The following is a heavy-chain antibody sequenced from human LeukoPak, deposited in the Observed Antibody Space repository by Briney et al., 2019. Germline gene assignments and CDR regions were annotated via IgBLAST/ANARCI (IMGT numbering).Heavy chain of an antibody. CDR2: INSDSGGT. D-gene: IGHD4-17*01. CDR3: ARQAVTTGWYFDY. Sequence: ASVKVSCKASGYTFTGYYIDWVRQAPGQGLEWMGWINSDSGGTNYAQKFQGRVTMTRDTSTSTVYMDLSSLRSDDTAVYYCARQAVTTGWYFDYWGQGTLVAVSS. V-gene: IGHV1-2*02. CDR1: GYTFTGYY. J-gene: IGHJ4*02.